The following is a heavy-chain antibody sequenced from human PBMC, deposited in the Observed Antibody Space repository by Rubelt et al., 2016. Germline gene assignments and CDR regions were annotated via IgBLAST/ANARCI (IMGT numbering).Heavy chain of an antibody. Sequence: QLQLQESGPGLVKPSETLSLTCTVSGGSISSSSYYWGWIRQPPGKGLEWIGEINHSGSTNYNPSLKSRVTISVDTSKNQFSLKLSSVTAADTAVYYCARVPRPYYYDSSGYVDYWGQGTLVTVSS. D-gene: IGHD3-22*01. CDR2: INHSGST. CDR1: GGSISSSSYY. CDR3: ARVPRPYYYDSSGYVDY. J-gene: IGHJ4*02. V-gene: IGHV4-39*07.